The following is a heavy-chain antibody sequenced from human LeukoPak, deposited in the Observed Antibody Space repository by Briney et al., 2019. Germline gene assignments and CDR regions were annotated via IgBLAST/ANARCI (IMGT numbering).Heavy chain of an antibody. J-gene: IGHJ4*02. D-gene: IGHD3-3*01. CDR3: ARGKSGYSP. CDR1: GYTFIDNY. V-gene: IGHV1-2*02. CDR2: INPHTGAA. Sequence: ASVKVSCKVSGYTFIDNYIHLVRQAPGQGLEWMGLINPHTGAANYSQKFQGRVTMTRDTSISTAYMHLTRLKFDDTAVYYCARGKSGYSPWVQGTPVTVSS.